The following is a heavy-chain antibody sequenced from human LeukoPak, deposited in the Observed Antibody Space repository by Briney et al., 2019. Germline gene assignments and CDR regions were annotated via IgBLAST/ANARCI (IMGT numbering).Heavy chain of an antibody. CDR2: IFHTGST. J-gene: IGHJ4*02. Sequence: PSETLSLTCTVSGDSISSGNYWGWIRQPPGKGLEWIGGIFHTGSTYYNLSLKSRVTISVDTSKNQFSLRLSSVTAADTAVYYCARGGSDYGAYHFDNWGQGTLVIVSS. CDR1: GDSISSGNY. CDR3: ARGGSDYGAYHFDN. V-gene: IGHV4-38-2*02. D-gene: IGHD4-17*01.